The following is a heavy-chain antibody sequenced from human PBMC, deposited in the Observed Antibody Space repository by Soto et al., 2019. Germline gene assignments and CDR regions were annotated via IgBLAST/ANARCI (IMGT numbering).Heavy chain of an antibody. CDR2: IYYSGST. CDR1: GYSISSSNG. CDR3: ARGAGIAAAADYYYYGMDV. V-gene: IGHV4-28*03. J-gene: IGHJ6*02. Sequence: SETLSLTCAVSGYSISSSNGWGWIRQPPGKGLEWIGYIYYSGSTYYNPSLKSRVTISVDTSKNQFSLKLSSVTAADTAVYYCARGAGIAAAADYYYYGMDVWGQGTTVTVSS. D-gene: IGHD6-13*01.